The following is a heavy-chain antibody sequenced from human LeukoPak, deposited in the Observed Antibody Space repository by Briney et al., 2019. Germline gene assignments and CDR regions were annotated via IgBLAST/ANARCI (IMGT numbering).Heavy chain of an antibody. V-gene: IGHV3-7*03. D-gene: IGHD2-2*01. CDR2: IKQDGSEK. Sequence: QSGGSLRLSCAASGFTFSSYWMGWVRQAPGKGLEWVANIKQDGSEKYYVDSVKGRFTISRDNAKNSLYLQMNSLRAEDTAVYYCARDLYCSSTSCYAGGYWGQGTLVTVSS. CDR3: ARDLYCSSTSCYAGGY. J-gene: IGHJ4*02. CDR1: GFTFSSYW.